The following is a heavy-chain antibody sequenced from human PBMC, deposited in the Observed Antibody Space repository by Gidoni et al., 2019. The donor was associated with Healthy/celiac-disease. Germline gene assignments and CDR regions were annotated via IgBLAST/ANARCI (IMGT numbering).Heavy chain of an antibody. CDR2: ISGSSGST. V-gene: IGHV3-23*01. CDR1: GFTFSSYA. CDR3: AKCRSPKSGSGWPFDY. D-gene: IGHD6-19*01. J-gene: IGHJ4*02. Sequence: EVQLFESGVGLVQPGGSLRLSCAASGFTFSSYAMSWVRKAPGKGLEWVSAISGSSGSTYYADSVKGRFTISRDNSKNTLYLQMNSLRAEDTAVYYCAKCRSPKSGSGWPFDYWGQGTLVTVSS.